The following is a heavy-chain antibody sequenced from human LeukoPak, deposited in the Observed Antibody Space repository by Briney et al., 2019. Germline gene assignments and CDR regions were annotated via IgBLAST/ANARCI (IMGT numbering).Heavy chain of an antibody. J-gene: IGHJ4*02. CDR3: AKEGGYFDWPFTFDY. Sequence: GGSLRLSCAASGFTFSSYGMSWVRQAPGKGLEWVSGISDSGDYTYADSVKGRFTISRDNSKNTLYLQMNSLRAEDTAVYYCAKEGGYFDWPFTFDYWGQGTLVTVSS. CDR2: ISDSGDYT. V-gene: IGHV3-23*01. CDR1: GFTFSSYG. D-gene: IGHD3-9*01.